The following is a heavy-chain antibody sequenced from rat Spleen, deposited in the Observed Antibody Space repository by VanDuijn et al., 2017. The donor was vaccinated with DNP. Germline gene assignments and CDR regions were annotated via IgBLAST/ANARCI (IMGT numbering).Heavy chain of an antibody. CDR2: IWNTGGT. CDR1: GFSLTSNS. V-gene: IGHV2-41*01. D-gene: IGHD1-3*01. J-gene: IGHJ4*01. Sequence: QVQLKESGPGLVQPSQTLSLTCTVAGFSLTSNSVHWVRQSPGKGLEWMGVIWNTGGTRYNSVFKSRLSISKDTSKSQVFLKMNSLQTEDTATYYCASTLVNYGTYGYYAMDAWGQGTSVTVSS. CDR3: ASTLVNYGTYGYYAMDA.